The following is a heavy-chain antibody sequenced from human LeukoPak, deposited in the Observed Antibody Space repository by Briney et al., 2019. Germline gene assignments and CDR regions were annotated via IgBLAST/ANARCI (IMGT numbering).Heavy chain of an antibody. Sequence: ASVKVSCKASGYTFTSYYMHWVRQAPGQGLEWMGIINPSGGSTSYAQKFQGRVTMTRDTSTSTVYMELSSLRSEDTAVYYCARGTLALGFGELLLDIWGQGTVVTVSS. D-gene: IGHD3-10*01. CDR2: INPSGGST. CDR3: ARGTLALGFGELLLDI. J-gene: IGHJ3*02. V-gene: IGHV1-46*01. CDR1: GYTFTSYY.